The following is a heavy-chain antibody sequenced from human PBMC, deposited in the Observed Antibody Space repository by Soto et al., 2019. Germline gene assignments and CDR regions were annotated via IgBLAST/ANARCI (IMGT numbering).Heavy chain of an antibody. Sequence: PGGSLRLSCAASGFPFSSYSMNWVRQAPGKGLEWVSSISSSSSYIYYADSVKGRFTISRDNAKNSLYLQMNSLRAEDTAVYYCARDRSCSSTSCYLAGVSDYYYMDVWGKGTTVTVSS. D-gene: IGHD2-2*01. V-gene: IGHV3-21*03. CDR2: ISSSSSYI. CDR1: GFPFSSYS. J-gene: IGHJ6*03. CDR3: ARDRSCSSTSCYLAGVSDYYYMDV.